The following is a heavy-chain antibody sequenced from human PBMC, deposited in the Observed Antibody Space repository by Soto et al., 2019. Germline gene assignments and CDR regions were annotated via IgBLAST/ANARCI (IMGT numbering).Heavy chain of an antibody. CDR1: GGSFSGYY. V-gene: IGHV4-34*01. J-gene: IGHJ6*02. CDR2: INHSGST. D-gene: IGHD6-25*01. Sequence: SETLSLTCAVYGGSFSGYYLSWIRQPPGKGLEWIGEINHSGSTNYNPSLKSRVTISVDTSKNQFSLKLSSVTAADTAVYYCARERIAAVWGQGTTVTVSS. CDR3: ARERIAAV.